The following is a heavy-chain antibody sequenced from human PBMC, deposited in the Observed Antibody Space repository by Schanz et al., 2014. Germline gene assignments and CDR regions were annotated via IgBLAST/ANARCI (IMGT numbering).Heavy chain of an antibody. CDR1: GFMFSSYG. V-gene: IGHV3-30*03. CDR3: ARDLIAAAESWFDP. J-gene: IGHJ5*02. Sequence: QVQLVESGGGVVQPGRSLRLSCAASGFMFSSYGMHWVRQAPGKGLEWVALVSSDGNNDYYTDSVKGRFTISRDNSKNTVHLQMNSLRTEDTAVYYCARDLIAAAESWFDPWGQGTPITVSS. CDR2: VSSDGNND. D-gene: IGHD6-13*01.